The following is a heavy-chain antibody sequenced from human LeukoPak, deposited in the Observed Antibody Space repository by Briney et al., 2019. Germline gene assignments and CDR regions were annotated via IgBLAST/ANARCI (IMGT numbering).Heavy chain of an antibody. Sequence: GGSLRLSFTASGFTFSSYEIKWVRQAPGRGWGWISSIIIIGSTRYYDASVKGRFTISRDNAWNSLDLQMNDLRPEDTALYYCATLRPRQQLVVDHWGQGTLVTVSS. J-gene: IGHJ4*02. CDR2: IIIIGSTR. CDR3: ATLRPRQQLVVDH. CDR1: GFTFSSYE. D-gene: IGHD6-13*01. V-gene: IGHV3-48*03.